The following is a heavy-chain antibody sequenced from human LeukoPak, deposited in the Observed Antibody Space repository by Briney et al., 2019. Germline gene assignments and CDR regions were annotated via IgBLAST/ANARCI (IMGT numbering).Heavy chain of an antibody. CDR1: GFTFDDYG. J-gene: IGHJ4*02. D-gene: IGHD3-3*02. CDR3: ARDYPRSFSSDY. Sequence: PGGSLRLSCAASGFTFDDYGMSWVRQAPGKGLEWVSGINWNGGSTGYADSVKGRFTISRDNAKNSLFLQMNSLRAEDTAVYYCARDYPRSFSSDYWGQGTLVTVSS. CDR2: INWNGGST. V-gene: IGHV3-20*04.